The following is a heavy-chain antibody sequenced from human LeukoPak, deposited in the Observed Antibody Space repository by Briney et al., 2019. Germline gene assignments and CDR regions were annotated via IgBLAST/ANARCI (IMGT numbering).Heavy chain of an antibody. V-gene: IGHV3-66*01. CDR1: GFSIRNNY. Sequence: GGSLRLSCAASGFSIRNNYMTWVRQAPGKGLEWVSIIFGGGSTYYADSVKGRFTISRDNSKNTLYLQMNSLRGDDTAVYYCASDGATLTKTAFDSWGQGTLVTVSS. CDR3: ASDGATLTKTAFDS. J-gene: IGHJ4*02. D-gene: IGHD4-17*01. CDR2: IFGGGST.